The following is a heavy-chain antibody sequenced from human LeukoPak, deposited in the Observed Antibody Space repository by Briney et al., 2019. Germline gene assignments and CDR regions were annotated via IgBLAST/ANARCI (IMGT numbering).Heavy chain of an antibody. CDR3: TTKVIRGNSGDDYDD. CDR1: GVTFSNYG. CDR2: ISSNGNDK. D-gene: IGHD5-12*01. V-gene: IGHV3-30*03. Sequence: AGGSLRLSCAASGVTFSNYGMHWVRQAPGKGLEWVALISSNGNDKLYGDSVKGRFTISRDDSKSTLYLQMNSLRVEDTAVYYCTTKVIRGNSGDDYDDWGQGTLVTVSS. J-gene: IGHJ4*02.